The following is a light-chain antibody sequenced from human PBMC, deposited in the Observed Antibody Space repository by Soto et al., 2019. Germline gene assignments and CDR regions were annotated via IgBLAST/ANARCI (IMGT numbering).Light chain of an antibody. J-gene: IGKJ4*01. CDR2: DAS. Sequence: EIVLTQSPGTLSLSPGERATLSCRASQSVSASFLAWYQRKPGQAPSLLNYDASNRATGIPERFSGSGSGTDFTLNISRPEPEDFAVFYCQQYGSSPLTFGGGTKVEIK. V-gene: IGKV3-20*01. CDR1: QSVSASF. CDR3: QQYGSSPLT.